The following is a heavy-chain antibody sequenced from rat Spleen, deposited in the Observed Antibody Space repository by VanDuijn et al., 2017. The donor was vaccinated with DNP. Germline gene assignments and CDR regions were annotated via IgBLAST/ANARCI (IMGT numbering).Heavy chain of an antibody. Sequence: EVQLVESGGGLVQPGRSLKLSCVSSGFTFSDYNMAWVRQAPKKGLEWVATIIYDGSRTYYRDSVTGRFTISRDFAKSTLYLQMDSLRSEDSATYYCTTRGNYGGYDYWGQGVMVTVSS. D-gene: IGHD1-11*01. CDR2: IIYDGSRT. CDR1: GFTFSDYN. CDR3: TTRGNYGGYDY. V-gene: IGHV5S10*01. J-gene: IGHJ2*01.